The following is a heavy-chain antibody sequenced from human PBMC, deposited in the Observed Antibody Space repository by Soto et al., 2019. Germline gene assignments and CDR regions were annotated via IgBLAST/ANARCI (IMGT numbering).Heavy chain of an antibody. CDR3: AEYDFETNWFDP. CDR1: GGSLSRYY. V-gene: IGHV4-34*01. CDR2: INHSGST. Sequence: SETLSLTCAVYGGSLSRYYWGWIRQPPGKGLEWIGEINHSGSTSYNPSLKSRVTISVDTSKNQFSLKLSSVTAADTAVYYCAEYDFETNWFDPWGQGTLVTVS. J-gene: IGHJ5*02. D-gene: IGHD6-6*01.